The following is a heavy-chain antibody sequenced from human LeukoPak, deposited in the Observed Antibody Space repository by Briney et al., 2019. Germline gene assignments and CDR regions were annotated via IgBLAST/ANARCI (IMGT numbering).Heavy chain of an antibody. CDR2: MYYSGST. Sequence: ASETLSLTCTVSGDSINSHYWNWIRQPPGKGLEWIGYMYYSGSTMYNRSLKSRVAISIDTSKNQFSLKLSSVTAADTAVYYCARDTYDYYFDPWGQGILVTVSS. CDR1: GDSINSHY. D-gene: IGHD1-26*01. J-gene: IGHJ5*02. V-gene: IGHV4-59*11. CDR3: ARDTYDYYFDP.